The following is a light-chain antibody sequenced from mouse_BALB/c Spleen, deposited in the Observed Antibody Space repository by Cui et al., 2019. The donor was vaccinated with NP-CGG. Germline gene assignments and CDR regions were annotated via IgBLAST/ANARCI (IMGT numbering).Light chain of an antibody. Sequence: QAVVTQEYALTTSPGETVTLTCRSSTGAVTTTNYVNWVQGKPDHLFTGLIGGTNNRAPGVPARFSGSLIGDRAALTITGAQTEDETIYFCALWYSNHWVFGGGTKLTVL. J-gene: IGLJ1*01. CDR1: TGAVTTTNY. CDR2: GTN. CDR3: ALWYSNHWV. V-gene: IGLV1*01.